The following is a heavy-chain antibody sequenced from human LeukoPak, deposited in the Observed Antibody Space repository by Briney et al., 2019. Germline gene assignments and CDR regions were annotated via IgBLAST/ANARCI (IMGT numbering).Heavy chain of an antibody. CDR3: ARHRRSNYEAIIDY. D-gene: IGHD4-11*01. V-gene: IGHV4-59*08. Sequence: SETLSLTCTVPGGSISSYYWSWIRQPPGKGLEWIGYIYYSGSTNYNPSLKSRVTISVDTSKNQFSLKLSSVTAADTAVYYCARHRRSNYEAIIDYWGQGTLVTVSS. CDR2: IYYSGST. CDR1: GGSISSYY. J-gene: IGHJ4*02.